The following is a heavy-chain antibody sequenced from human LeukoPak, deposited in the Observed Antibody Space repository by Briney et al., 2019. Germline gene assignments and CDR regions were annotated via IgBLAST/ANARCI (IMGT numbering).Heavy chain of an antibody. V-gene: IGHV3-23*01. D-gene: IGHD3-22*01. CDR2: ISGNGGNT. CDR1: GFTFSSYA. Sequence: GGSLRLSCAASGFTFSSYAMSWVRQPPGKGLEWVSAISGNGGNTYYADSVKGRFTFSRDNSKNTLYLQMNCLRVEDTAIYYCVKGRSGYPDPFDYWAPGTLVTVSS. CDR3: VKGRSGYPDPFDY. J-gene: IGHJ4*02.